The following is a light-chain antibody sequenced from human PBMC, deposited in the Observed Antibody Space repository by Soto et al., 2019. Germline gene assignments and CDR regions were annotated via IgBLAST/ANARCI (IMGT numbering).Light chain of an antibody. CDR1: QSVSDNY. CDR3: QQYGSSPPWT. Sequence: EIVLTQSPGTLSLSPGERATLSCRASQSVSDNYLAWYQQKPGQAPRLLIYGAFTRATGIPDRFSGSGSGTDFSLTISRLEPEDFAVYYCQQYGSSPPWTFGQGTKVDIK. CDR2: GAF. J-gene: IGKJ1*01. V-gene: IGKV3-20*01.